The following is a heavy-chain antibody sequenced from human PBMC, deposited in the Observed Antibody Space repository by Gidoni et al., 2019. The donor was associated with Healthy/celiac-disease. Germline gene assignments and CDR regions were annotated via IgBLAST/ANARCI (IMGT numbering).Heavy chain of an antibody. D-gene: IGHD1-1*01. CDR2: IIPIFGTA. CDR1: GGSFLSYA. Sequence: QVQLVQSGAEVKKPGSSVMVSCQASGGSFLSYAITWVRQAPGEGLEGMGGIIPIFGTANYAQKFQGRVTITADESTNTAYKELSSLRSEDTAVYYCARDGTGGRWNPYYWGQGTLITVAS. V-gene: IGHV1-69*01. CDR3: ARDGTGGRWNPYY. J-gene: IGHJ4*02.